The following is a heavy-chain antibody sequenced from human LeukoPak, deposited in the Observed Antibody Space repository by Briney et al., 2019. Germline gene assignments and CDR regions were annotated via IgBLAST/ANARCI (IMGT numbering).Heavy chain of an antibody. CDR2: ISSIGSTI. V-gene: IGHV3-11*04. D-gene: IGHD1-26*01. CDR3: AREYSGSYYAGAFDI. J-gene: IGHJ3*02. Sequence: SLTLSCALSGFTLKEYYMRCLRPAPERGGEGVLYISSIGSTIYYADSVKGRFTISRDNAKNSLYLQMNSLRAEDTAVYYCAREYSGSYYAGAFDIWGQGTMVTVSS. CDR1: GFTLKEYY.